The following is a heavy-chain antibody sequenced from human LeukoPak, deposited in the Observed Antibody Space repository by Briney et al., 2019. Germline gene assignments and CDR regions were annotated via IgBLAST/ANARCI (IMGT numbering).Heavy chain of an antibody. V-gene: IGHV3-30*04. J-gene: IGHJ5*02. CDR3: ARDGRHPGWRTVVVVAATQVGWFDP. CDR2: ISYDGSNK. Sequence: GGSLRLSCTTSGFTFDDYAMHWVRQAPGKGLEWVAVISYDGSNKYYADSVKGRFTISRDNSKNTLYLQMNSLRAEDTAVYYCARDGRHPGWRTVVVVAATQVGWFDPWGQGTLVTVSS. D-gene: IGHD2-15*01. CDR1: GFTFDDYA.